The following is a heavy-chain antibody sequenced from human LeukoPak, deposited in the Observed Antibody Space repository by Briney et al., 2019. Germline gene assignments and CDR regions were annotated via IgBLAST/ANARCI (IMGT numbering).Heavy chain of an antibody. J-gene: IGHJ6*02. CDR1: GYTFTGYY. Sequence: ASVKVSCKAPGYTFTGYYMHWVRQAPGQGLEWMGWINPNSGGTNYAQKFQGRVTMTRDTSISTAYMELSRLRSDDTAVYYCARDLLVELEDYYYGMDVWGQGTTVTVSS. CDR2: INPNSGGT. D-gene: IGHD1-1*01. V-gene: IGHV1-2*02. CDR3: ARDLLVELEDYYYGMDV.